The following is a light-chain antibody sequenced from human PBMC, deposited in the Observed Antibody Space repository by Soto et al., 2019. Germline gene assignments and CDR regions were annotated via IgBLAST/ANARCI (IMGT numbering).Light chain of an antibody. CDR1: QGISNC. CDR2: AAY. V-gene: IGKV1-12*01. J-gene: IGKJ4*02. Sequence: DIQMTQSTSSVSASVGDRVTINCRASQGISNCLAWYQQKPGKAPKHLIYAAYSLQSVVPSRFSGSGSGTDFNLTNSNQQPQDFTTYHCHQANKIALTFGGRTKVKIK. CDR3: HQANKIALT.